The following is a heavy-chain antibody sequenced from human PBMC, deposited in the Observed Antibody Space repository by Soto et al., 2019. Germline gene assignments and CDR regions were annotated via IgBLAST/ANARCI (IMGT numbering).Heavy chain of an antibody. V-gene: IGHV3-11*05. J-gene: IGHJ4*02. CDR3: ARGPSDDRFDY. CDR2: ISSSSSYT. Sequence: QVQLVESGGGLVKPGGSLRLSCAASGFTFSDYYMSWIRQAPGKGLEWVSYISSSSSYTNYADSVKGRFTISRDNAENSLYLKMSSLRAEDTAVYYCARGPSDDRFDYWGQGTLVTVSS. CDR1: GFTFSDYY. D-gene: IGHD1-1*01.